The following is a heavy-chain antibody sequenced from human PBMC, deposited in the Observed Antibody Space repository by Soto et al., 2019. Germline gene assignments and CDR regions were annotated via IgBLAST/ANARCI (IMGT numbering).Heavy chain of an antibody. Sequence: EVQLLESGGGLVQPGFTFSSYAMNWVRQAPGKGLEWVSVISGSGGSTYYADAVKGRFTIARDNSKHTLYLQMNSLRAEDTAVYYCANRTVGWYLDLWGRGTLVTVSS. J-gene: IGHJ2*01. D-gene: IGHD4-17*01. CDR3: ANRTVGWYLDL. V-gene: IGHV3-23*01. CDR2: ISGSGGST. CDR1: FTFSSYA.